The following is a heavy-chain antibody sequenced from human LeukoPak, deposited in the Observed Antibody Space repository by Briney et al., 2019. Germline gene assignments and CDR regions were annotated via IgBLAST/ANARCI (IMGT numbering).Heavy chain of an antibody. Sequence: GGSLRLSCAASGFTFSSYSINWVRQAPGKGLEWVSYISSSSSTIYYADSVKGRFTISRDNAKNSLYLQMNSLRAEDTAVYYCASGGSSWFFDYWGQGTLVTVSS. CDR1: GFTFSSYS. D-gene: IGHD6-13*01. CDR2: ISSSSSTI. J-gene: IGHJ4*02. CDR3: ASGGSSWFFDY. V-gene: IGHV3-48*01.